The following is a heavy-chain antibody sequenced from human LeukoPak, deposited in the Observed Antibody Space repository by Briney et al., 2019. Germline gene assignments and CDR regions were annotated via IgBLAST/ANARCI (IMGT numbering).Heavy chain of an antibody. D-gene: IGHD3-16*02. CDR3: ARAQSPITFGGVIASLDY. Sequence: ASVKVSCKASGYTFTGYYMHWVRQAPGQGLEWMGWINPNSGGTNYAQKFQVRATMTRDTSISTAYMELSRLRSDDTAVYYCARAQSPITFGGVIASLDYWGQGTLVTVSS. J-gene: IGHJ4*02. V-gene: IGHV1-2*02. CDR1: GYTFTGYY. CDR2: INPNSGGT.